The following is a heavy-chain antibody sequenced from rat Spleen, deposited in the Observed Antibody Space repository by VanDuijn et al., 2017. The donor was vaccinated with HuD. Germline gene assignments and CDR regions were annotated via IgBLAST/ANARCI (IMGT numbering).Heavy chain of an antibody. D-gene: IGHD4-3*01. J-gene: IGHJ4*01. V-gene: IGHV5-25*01. CDR1: GFTFSNYY. CDR2: ISTGGGNT. Sequence: EVQLVESGGGLVQPGRSMKLSCAASGFTFSNYYMAWVRQAPTKGLEWVASISTGGGNTYYRDSVKGRFTISRNNAKSTLYRQMDSQRSEDTATYYCTRDRAFGVLHYVMDAWGQGASVTVSS. CDR3: TRDRAFGVLHYVMDA.